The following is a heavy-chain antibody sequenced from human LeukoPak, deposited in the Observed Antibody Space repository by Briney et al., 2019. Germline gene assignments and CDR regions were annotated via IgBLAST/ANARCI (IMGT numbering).Heavy chain of an antibody. CDR3: ARDRPLSGSSWYGYYFDY. V-gene: IGHV3-30*04. D-gene: IGHD6-13*01. CDR2: ISYDGSNK. Sequence: PGGSLRLSCAASGFTFSSYAMHWVRQAPGKGLEWVAVISYDGSNKYYADSVKGRFTISRDNSKNTLYLQMNSLRAEDTAVYYCARDRPLSGSSWYGYYFDYWGQGTLVTVSS. CDR1: GFTFSSYA. J-gene: IGHJ4*02.